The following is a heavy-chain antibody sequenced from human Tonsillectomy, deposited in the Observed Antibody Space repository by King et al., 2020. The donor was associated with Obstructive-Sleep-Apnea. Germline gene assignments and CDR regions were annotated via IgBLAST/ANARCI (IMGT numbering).Heavy chain of an antibody. D-gene: IGHD3-22*01. CDR1: GFTLSSYW. CDR2: INSDGSTT. V-gene: IGHV3-74*01. Sequence: VQLVESGGGLVQPGGSLRLSCAASGFTLSSYWRHWVRQAPWKGLVWVSRINSDGSTTNYADSVKGRFTISRDNAKNTLYLQMNSLRAEDTAVYYCARAMRGSFDYWGRGTLVTVPS. J-gene: IGHJ4*02. CDR3: ARAMRGSFDY.